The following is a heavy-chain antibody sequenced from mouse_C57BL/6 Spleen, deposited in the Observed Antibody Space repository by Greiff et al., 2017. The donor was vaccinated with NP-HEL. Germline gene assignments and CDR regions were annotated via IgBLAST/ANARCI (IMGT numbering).Heavy chain of an antibody. V-gene: IGHV1-7*01. CDR3: ARGFYCDCAY. CDR1: GYTFTSYW. CDR2: INPSSGYT. J-gene: IGHJ3*01. Sequence: QVQLKQSGAELAKPGASVKLSCKASGYTFTSYWMHWVKQRPGQGLEWIGYINPSSGYTKYNQKFKDKATLTADKSSSTAFRQLSSLTYEDTAVYYCARGFYCDCAYWGQGTMVTVSA. D-gene: IGHD2-4*01.